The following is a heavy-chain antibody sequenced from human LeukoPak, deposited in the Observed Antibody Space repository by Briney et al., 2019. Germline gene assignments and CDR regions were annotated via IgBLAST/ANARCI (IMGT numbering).Heavy chain of an antibody. D-gene: IGHD2-15*01. Sequence: QPGRSLRLSCAASGFTFDDYAMHWVRQAPGKGLEWVSGISWNSGSIGYADSVTGRFTISRDNAKNSLNLQMNSLRAEDTAVYYCARYCSSGSCYDYWGQGTLVTVSS. J-gene: IGHJ4*02. V-gene: IGHV3-9*01. CDR3: ARYCSSGSCYDY. CDR2: ISWNSGSI. CDR1: GFTFDDYA.